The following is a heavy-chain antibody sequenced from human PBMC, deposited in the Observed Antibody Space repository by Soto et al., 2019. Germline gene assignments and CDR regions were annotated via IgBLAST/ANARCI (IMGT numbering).Heavy chain of an antibody. D-gene: IGHD3-16*02. J-gene: IGHJ4*02. CDR3: ARLSSLRCFHFDY. Sequence: GGSLRLSCAASGFTFSSYAMHWVRQAPGKGLEWVAVISYDGSNKYYADSVKGRFTISRDNSKNTLYLQMNSLRAEDTAVYYCARLSSLRCFHFDYWGQGTLVTVSS. V-gene: IGHV3-30-3*01. CDR2: ISYDGSNK. CDR1: GFTFSSYA.